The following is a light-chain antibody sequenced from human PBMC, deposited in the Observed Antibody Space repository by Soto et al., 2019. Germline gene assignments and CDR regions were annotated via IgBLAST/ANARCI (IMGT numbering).Light chain of an antibody. CDR1: QSISSY. Sequence: DFHMQKSPISLSASVGDRVTITCRASQSISSYLNWYQQKPGKAPKLLIYAASSLQSGVPSRFSGIGSGTDFTLTISSLQPEDFAPYYCQQSYSTPNTVCQRRRREIK. CDR3: QQSYSTPNT. J-gene: IGKJ5*01. CDR2: AAS. V-gene: IGKV1-39*01.